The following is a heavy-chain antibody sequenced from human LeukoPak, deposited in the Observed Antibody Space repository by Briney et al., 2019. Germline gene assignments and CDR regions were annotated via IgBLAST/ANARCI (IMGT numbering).Heavy chain of an antibody. CDR2: INAANGNT. CDR3: ARAYDSGCNY. CDR1: GYTFTSYA. D-gene: IGHD6-19*01. J-gene: IGHJ4*02. V-gene: IGHV1-3*01. Sequence: GASVKVSCKASGYTFTSYAIHWVRQAPGQRLEWMGLINAANGNTRYSQTFQDRVAITRDTSASTAYVELSSLRSEDTAVYYCARAYDSGCNYWGQGTLVTVSS.